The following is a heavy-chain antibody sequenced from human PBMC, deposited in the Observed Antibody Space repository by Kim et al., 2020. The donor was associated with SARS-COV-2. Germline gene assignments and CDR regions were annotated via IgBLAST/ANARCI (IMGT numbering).Heavy chain of an antibody. CDR1: GGSIANSGNY. J-gene: IGHJ4*02. CDR3: VTLGKKYGNSIDF. V-gene: IGHV4-31*03. CDR2: SFYTGTT. D-gene: IGHD1-1*01. Sequence: SETLSLTCTVSGGSIANSGNYWIWIRQHPGKGLESIGYSFYTGTTYYSPSLRSRVAISVDTSQNQFSLRLNSVTAADTAVYFCVTLGKKYGNSIDFWGQGTLVTVSS.